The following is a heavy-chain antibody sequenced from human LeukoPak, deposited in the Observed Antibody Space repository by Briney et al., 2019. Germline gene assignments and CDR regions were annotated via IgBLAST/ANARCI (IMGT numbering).Heavy chain of an antibody. CDR2: FDPEDGET. V-gene: IGHV1-24*01. J-gene: IGHJ4*02. CDR3: ATEVTSGGFYSYYFDS. CDR1: GYTLTELS. D-gene: IGHD1-26*01. Sequence: ASVKVSCKVSGYTLTELSMHWVRQAPGKGLEWMGGFDPEDGETIYAQKFQGRFTMTADTSKDTGYMELSRLRSEDTAVYYCATEVTSGGFYSYYFDSWGQGTLVTVSS.